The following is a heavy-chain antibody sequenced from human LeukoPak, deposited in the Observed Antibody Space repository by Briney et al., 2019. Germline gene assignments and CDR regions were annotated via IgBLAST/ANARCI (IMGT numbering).Heavy chain of an antibody. CDR3: ARHRDSSSSVVYYYYGMDV. D-gene: IGHD6-6*01. V-gene: IGHV3-74*01. CDR2: INSDGSST. J-gene: IGHJ6*02. CDR1: GFTFSSYW. Sequence: GGSLRLSCAASGFTFSSYWMHWVRQAPGKGLVWVSRINSDGSSTSYADSVKGRFTISRDNAKNTLCLQMNSLRAEDTALYYCARHRDSSSSVVYYYYGMDVWGQGTTVTVSS.